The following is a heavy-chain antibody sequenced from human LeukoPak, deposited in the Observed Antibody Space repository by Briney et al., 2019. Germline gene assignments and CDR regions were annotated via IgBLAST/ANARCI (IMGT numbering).Heavy chain of an antibody. Sequence: GGSLRLSCAVSGFSFSSYSMNWVRQAPGNGLEWVSAISVSGGNTYYGDSVKGRFTMSRDNSKSTLYLQMNSLRAEGTAVYYCANFPFMTRIVVVSGFSFDYWGQGTLVTVSS. D-gene: IGHD3-22*01. CDR2: ISVSGGNT. J-gene: IGHJ4*02. CDR3: ANFPFMTRIVVVSGFSFDY. V-gene: IGHV3-23*01. CDR1: GFSFSSYS.